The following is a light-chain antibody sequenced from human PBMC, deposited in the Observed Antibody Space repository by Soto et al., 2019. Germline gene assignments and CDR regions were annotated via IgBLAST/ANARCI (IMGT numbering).Light chain of an antibody. CDR1: SSDIGSHHY. CDR2: EVN. J-gene: IGLJ2*01. V-gene: IGLV2-14*01. Sequence: QSVLTQPASVSGSPGQSITISCTGTSSDIGSHHYVSWYQQHPGKAPKLIIYEVNTRPSGVSNRFSGSKSGNTASLTISGLQAEDEADYYCSSFTSPRVFGGGTKLTVL. CDR3: SSFTSPRV.